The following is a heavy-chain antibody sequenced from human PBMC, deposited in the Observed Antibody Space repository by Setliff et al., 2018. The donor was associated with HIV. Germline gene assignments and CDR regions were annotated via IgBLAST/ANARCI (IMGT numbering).Heavy chain of an antibody. J-gene: IGHJ4*02. CDR3: ARSQPDTIFGVVTFDC. CDR2: VYYRGRT. D-gene: IGHD3-3*01. CDR1: GGSMSSSGPGYY. Sequence: PSETLSLTCTVSGGSMSSSGPGYYWGWVRQTPGGGLEWIGRVYYRGRTYYNPSLKSRVTISVDTSKKQLSLRLTSMAAADTAMYYCARSQPDTIFGVVTFDCWGQGKMVTVSS. V-gene: IGHV4-39*01.